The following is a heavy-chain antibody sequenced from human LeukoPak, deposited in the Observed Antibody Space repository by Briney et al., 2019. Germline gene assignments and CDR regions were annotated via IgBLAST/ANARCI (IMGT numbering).Heavy chain of an antibody. Sequence: GRSLRLSCAASGFSFSYYVMHWVRQAPGKGLEWVAGIPYDGSNRYFADSVKGRFTISRDNSKNTLYLQMNSLRAEDTAVYYCARDSAQLGLDYWGQGTLVTVSS. D-gene: IGHD1-7*01. CDR2: IPYDGSNR. J-gene: IGHJ4*02. CDR3: ARDSAQLGLDY. CDR1: GFSFSYYV. V-gene: IGHV3-30*04.